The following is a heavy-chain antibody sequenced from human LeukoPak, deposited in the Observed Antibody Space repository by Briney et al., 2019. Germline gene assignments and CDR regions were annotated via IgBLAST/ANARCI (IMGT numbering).Heavy chain of an antibody. CDR2: ISSSSSYI. Sequence: GGSLRLSCAASGFTFSSYSMNWVRQAPGKGLEWVSSISSSSSYIYYADSVKGRFTISRDNAKNPLYLQMNSLRAEDTAVYYCARVRDGYSSYYYGMDVWGQGTTVTVSS. D-gene: IGHD5-18*01. J-gene: IGHJ6*02. V-gene: IGHV3-21*01. CDR3: ARVRDGYSSYYYGMDV. CDR1: GFTFSSYS.